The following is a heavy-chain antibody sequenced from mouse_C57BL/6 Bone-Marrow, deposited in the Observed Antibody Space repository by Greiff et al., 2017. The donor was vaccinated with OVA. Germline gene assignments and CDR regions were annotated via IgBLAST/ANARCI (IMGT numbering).Heavy chain of an antibody. CDR2: IDPSDSYT. J-gene: IGHJ1*03. CDR1: GYTFTSYW. Sequence: VQLQQSGAELVRPGTSVKLSCKASGYTFTSYWMHWVKQRPGQGLEWIGVIDPSDSYTNYNQKFKGKATLTVDTSSSTAYMQLSSLTSEDSAVYYCAREGVRTTYFDVWGTGTTVTVSS. V-gene: IGHV1-59*01. CDR3: AREGVRTTYFDV. D-gene: IGHD2-14*01.